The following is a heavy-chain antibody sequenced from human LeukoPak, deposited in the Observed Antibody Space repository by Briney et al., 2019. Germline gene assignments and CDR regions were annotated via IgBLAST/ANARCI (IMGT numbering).Heavy chain of an antibody. CDR1: GDSIITGDYS. CDR2: IYYSGST. CDR3: ARGYRENYYYYYYLDV. V-gene: IGHV4-30-4*08. Sequence: SETLSLTCTVSGDSIITGDYSWSWIRQPPGKGLEWIGYIYYSGSTYYNPSLKSRVTISVDTSKNQFSLKLSSVTAADTAVYYCARGYRENYYYYYYLDVWGKGTRSPSP. D-gene: IGHD4-11*01. J-gene: IGHJ6*03.